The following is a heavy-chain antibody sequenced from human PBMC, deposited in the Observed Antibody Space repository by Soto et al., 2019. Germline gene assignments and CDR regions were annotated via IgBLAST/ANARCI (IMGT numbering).Heavy chain of an antibody. Sequence: PGVSMRVSCRAAGFNFIVYGRHWVRKKTGKGLEWVAVIWYDGSNKYYADSVKGRFTISRDNSKNTLYLQMNSLRAEDTAVYYCAKEALVDTAMDTTGVDAFDIWGQGTMVTVSS. CDR1: GFNFIVYG. CDR3: AKEALVDTAMDTTGVDAFDI. J-gene: IGHJ3*02. D-gene: IGHD5-18*01. CDR2: IWYDGSNK. V-gene: IGHV3-33*06.